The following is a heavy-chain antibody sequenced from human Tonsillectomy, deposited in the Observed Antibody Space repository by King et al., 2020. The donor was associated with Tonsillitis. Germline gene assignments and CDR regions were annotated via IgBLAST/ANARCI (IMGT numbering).Heavy chain of an antibody. Sequence: VQLVESGAEVKKPGDSVKVSCKPSGYTFASYGISWVRQAPGQGLEWMGWINTYKGNTNYAQRFQGRVTMTMDTSTSTADMELRGLTSDDTAVYYCTRERGNYQRGDYWGQGTLVTVSS. CDR3: TRERGNYQRGDY. CDR2: INTYKGNT. CDR1: GYTFASYG. J-gene: IGHJ4*02. V-gene: IGHV1-18*04. D-gene: IGHD2-2*01.